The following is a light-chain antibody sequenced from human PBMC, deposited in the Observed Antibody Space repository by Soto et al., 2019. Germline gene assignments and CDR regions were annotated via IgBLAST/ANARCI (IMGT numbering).Light chain of an antibody. CDR2: DAS. CDR3: QQYNIYWT. Sequence: DIQMTPSPSTLPASVGDRVTITCRASQSISGWLAWYQQKPGKAPKLLIYDASSLETGVPSRFSGNGSGTEFTLTISSLQSDDFAIYYCQQYNIYWTFGQGTKVDNK. V-gene: IGKV1-5*01. J-gene: IGKJ1*01. CDR1: QSISGW.